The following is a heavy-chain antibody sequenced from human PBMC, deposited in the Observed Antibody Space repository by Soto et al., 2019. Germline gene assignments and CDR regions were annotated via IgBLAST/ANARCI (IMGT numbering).Heavy chain of an antibody. Sequence: ASVKVSCKASGYTFTSYAMHWVRQAPGQRLEWMGWINAGNGNTKYSQKFQGRVTITRDTSASTAYMELSSLRSEDTAVYYCARGGDSITIFGVVIPQAVPWFDPWGQGTLVTVSS. CDR2: INAGNGNT. D-gene: IGHD3-3*01. V-gene: IGHV1-3*01. CDR3: ARGGDSITIFGVVIPQAVPWFDP. J-gene: IGHJ5*02. CDR1: GYTFTSYA.